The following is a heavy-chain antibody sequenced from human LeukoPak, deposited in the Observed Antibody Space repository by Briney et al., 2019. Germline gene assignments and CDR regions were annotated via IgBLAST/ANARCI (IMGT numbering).Heavy chain of an antibody. Sequence: SETLSLTCTISGGSITSFYWSWIRQPPEKGLEWIGYIYYSGSTNYNPSLKSRVTISVDTSKNQFSLKLSSVTAADTAVYYCASYPLVPPDHQAPVKEAFDILGQGTMVTVSS. V-gene: IGHV4-59*08. D-gene: IGHD4-17*01. CDR3: ASYPLVPPDHQAPVKEAFDI. CDR2: IYYSGST. CDR1: GGSITSFY. J-gene: IGHJ3*02.